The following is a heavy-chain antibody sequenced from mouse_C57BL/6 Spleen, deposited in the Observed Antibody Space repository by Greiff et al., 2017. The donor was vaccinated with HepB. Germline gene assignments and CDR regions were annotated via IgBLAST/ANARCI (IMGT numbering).Heavy chain of an antibody. Sequence: EVQRVESGPGLVKPSQSLSLTCSVTGYSITSGYYWNWIRQFPGNKLEWMGYISYDGSNNYNPSLKNRIAITRDTSKNQFFLKLNSVTTEDTATYYCASSNDYDYFDYWGQGTTLTVSS. J-gene: IGHJ2*01. CDR1: GYSITSGYY. D-gene: IGHD2-4*01. V-gene: IGHV3-6*01. CDR2: ISYDGSN. CDR3: ASSNDYDYFDY.